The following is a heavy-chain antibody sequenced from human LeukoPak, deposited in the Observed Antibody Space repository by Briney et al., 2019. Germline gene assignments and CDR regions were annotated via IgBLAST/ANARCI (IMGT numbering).Heavy chain of an antibody. CDR1: GFTLSNAW. Sequence: GGSLRLSCAASGFTLSNAWMNWVRQAPGKGLEWVSAMSSSDDGRYYAASVRGRFTISRDTSRSTLYLQMNSLRAEDAAVYYCAKLMGIQRSASDIWGQGTMVTVSS. CDR3: AKLMGIQRSASDI. V-gene: IGHV3-23*01. J-gene: IGHJ3*02. CDR2: MSSSDDGR. D-gene: IGHD5-18*01.